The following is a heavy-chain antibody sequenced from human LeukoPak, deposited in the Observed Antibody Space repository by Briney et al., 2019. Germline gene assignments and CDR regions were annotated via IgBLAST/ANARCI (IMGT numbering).Heavy chain of an antibody. CDR3: AAQVYCSGGSCYSRYFDY. Sequence: TSSETLSLTCTVSDGSVSSSSYSWGWIRQPPGKGLEWIGSIYYSGSTYYNPSLKSRVTISADTSKNQFSLKLTSVTAADTAVFYCAAQVYCSGGSCYSRYFDYWGQGTLVTVSS. D-gene: IGHD2-15*01. V-gene: IGHV4-39*01. CDR2: IYYSGST. J-gene: IGHJ4*02. CDR1: DGSVSSSSYS.